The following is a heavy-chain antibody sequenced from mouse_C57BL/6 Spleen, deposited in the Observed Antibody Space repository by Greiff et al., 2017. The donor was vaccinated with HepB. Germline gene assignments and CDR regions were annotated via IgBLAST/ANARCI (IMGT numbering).Heavy chain of an antibody. CDR1: GYTFTSYW. J-gene: IGHJ1*03. V-gene: IGHV1-59*01. CDR3: ATPPHWYFDV. Sequence: VQLQQPGAELVRPGTSVKLSCKASGYTFTSYWMHWVKQRPGQGLEWIGVIDPSDSYTNYNQKFKGKATLTVDTSSSTAYMQLSSLTSEDSAVYYCATPPHWYFDVWGTGTTVTVSS. CDR2: IDPSDSYT.